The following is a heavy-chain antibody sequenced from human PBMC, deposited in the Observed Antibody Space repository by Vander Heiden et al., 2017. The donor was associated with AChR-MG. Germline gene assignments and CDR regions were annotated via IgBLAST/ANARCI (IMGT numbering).Heavy chain of an antibody. J-gene: IGHJ4*02. CDR2: ISYDGSNK. CDR1: GFPFSSYA. V-gene: IGHV3-30-3*01. CDR3: ARDASGSYNY. Sequence: QVQLVDSGGGVDEPGGTLRLSWEATGFPFSSYAMHWVRQAPGKGLEWVAVISYDGSNKYYADSVKGRFTISRDNSKNTLYLQMNSLRAEDTAVYYCARDASGSYNYWGQGTLVTVSS. D-gene: IGHD1-26*01.